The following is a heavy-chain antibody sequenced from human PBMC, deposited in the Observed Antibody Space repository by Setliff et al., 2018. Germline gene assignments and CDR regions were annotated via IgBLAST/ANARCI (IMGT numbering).Heavy chain of an antibody. CDR3: ARAQSWSGGPYYFDN. CDR2: ISAYNGNT. D-gene: IGHD3-3*01. J-gene: IGHJ4*02. V-gene: IGHV1-8*02. CDR1: GYTFSTYG. Sequence: ASVKVSCKDSGYTFSTYGISWVRQAPGQGLEWMGWISAYNGNTGYAQKFRGRVTMTRNTSISTAYMDLSSLRFEDTAVYYCARAQSWSGGPYYFDNWGQGTLVTVSS.